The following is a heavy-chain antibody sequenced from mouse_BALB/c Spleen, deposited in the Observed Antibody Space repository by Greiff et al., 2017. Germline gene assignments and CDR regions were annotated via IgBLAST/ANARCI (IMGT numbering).Heavy chain of an antibody. CDR1: GYSFTDYI. CDR2: INPYYGST. CDR3: ARAGQLGLPYYFDY. J-gene: IGHJ2*01. D-gene: IGHD3-1*01. Sequence: EVQLQQTGPELVKPGASVKISCKASGYSFTDYIMLWVKQSHGKSLEWIGNINPYYGSTSYNLKFKGKATLTVDKSSSTAYMQLNSLTSEDSAVYYCARAGQLGLPYYFDYWGQGTTLTVSS. V-gene: IGHV1-39*01.